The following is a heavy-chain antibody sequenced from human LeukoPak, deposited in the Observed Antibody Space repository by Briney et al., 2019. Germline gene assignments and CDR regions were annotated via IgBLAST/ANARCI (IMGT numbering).Heavy chain of an antibody. CDR3: AICTSCPLFPYYYYMDV. V-gene: IGHV1-18*01. CDR1: GGTFSSYA. D-gene: IGHD2-2*01. Sequence: GASVKVSCKASGGTFSSYAISWVRQAPGQGVEWMGWISAYNGNTNYAQKLQGRVTMTTDTSTSTAYMELRSLRSDDTAVYYCAICTSCPLFPYYYYMDVWGKGTTVTVSS. J-gene: IGHJ6*03. CDR2: ISAYNGNT.